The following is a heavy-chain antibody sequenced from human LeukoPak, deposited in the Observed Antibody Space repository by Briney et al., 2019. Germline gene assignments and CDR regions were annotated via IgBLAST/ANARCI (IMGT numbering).Heavy chain of an antibody. Sequence: SETLSLTCAVYGGSFSGYYWSWIRQPPGKGLEWIGEIKHSGSTNYNPSLKSRVTISVDTSKNQFSLKLSSVTAADTAVYYCARQHAHYDFWSGYYARFDPWGQGTLVTVSS. V-gene: IGHV4-34*01. CDR1: GGSFSGYY. D-gene: IGHD3-3*01. J-gene: IGHJ5*02. CDR2: IKHSGST. CDR3: ARQHAHYDFWSGYYARFDP.